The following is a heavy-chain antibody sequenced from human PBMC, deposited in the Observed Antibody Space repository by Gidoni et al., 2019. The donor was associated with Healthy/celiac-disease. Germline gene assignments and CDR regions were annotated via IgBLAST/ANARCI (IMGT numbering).Heavy chain of an antibody. CDR2: ISGSGGST. J-gene: IGHJ4*02. V-gene: IGHV3-23*01. Sequence: EVQLLESGGGLVQPGGSLRLSCAASGFTFSSYAMGWVRQAPGKGLEWVSAISGSGGSTYYADSVKGRFTISRDNSKNTLYLQMNSLRAEDTAVYYCAKDSPGTSWGGRYFDYWGQGTLVTVSS. D-gene: IGHD2-2*01. CDR1: GFTFSSYA. CDR3: AKDSPGTSWGGRYFDY.